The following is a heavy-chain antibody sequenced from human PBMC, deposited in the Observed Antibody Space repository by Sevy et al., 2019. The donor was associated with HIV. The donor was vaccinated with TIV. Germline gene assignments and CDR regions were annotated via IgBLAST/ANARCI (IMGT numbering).Heavy chain of an antibody. J-gene: IGHJ6*02. CDR3: ARFAVAGTGYYCMDV. CDR1: GYTFTSYG. V-gene: IGHV1-18*01. CDR2: ISAYNGNT. D-gene: IGHD6-19*01. Sequence: ASVKVSCKASGYTFTSYGISWVRQAPGQGLEWMGWISAYNGNTNYAQKLQGRVTMTTDTSTSTAYMELRSLRSDDTAVYYCARFAVAGTGYYCMDVWGQGTTVTVSS.